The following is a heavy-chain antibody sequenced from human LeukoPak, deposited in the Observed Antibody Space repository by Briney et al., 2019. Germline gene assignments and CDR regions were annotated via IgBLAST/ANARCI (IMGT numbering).Heavy chain of an antibody. CDR1: GFTFSSYT. CDR3: ARDSRRIAAAGIYYYYMDV. J-gene: IGHJ6*03. V-gene: IGHV3-48*04. CDR2: ISSSGSTI. Sequence: GGSLRLSCAASGFTFSSYTMNWVRQAPGKGLEWVSYISSSGSTIYYADSVKGRFTISRDNAKNSLYLQMNSLRAEDTAVYYCARDSRRIAAAGIYYYYMDVWGKGTTVTVSS. D-gene: IGHD6-13*01.